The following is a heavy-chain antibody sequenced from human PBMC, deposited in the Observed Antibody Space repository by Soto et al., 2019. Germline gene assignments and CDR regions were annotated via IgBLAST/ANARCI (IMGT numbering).Heavy chain of an antibody. V-gene: IGHV1-46*01. CDR3: ARDGRAYSGSYSAFDY. D-gene: IGHD1-26*01. J-gene: IGHJ4*02. CDR1: GYTFTSYY. CDR2: INPSGGST. Sequence: ASVKVSCKASGYTFTSYYMHWVRQAPGQGLEWMGIINPSGGSTSYAQKFQGRVTMTRDTSTSTVYMELSSLRSEDTAVYYCARDGRAYSGSYSAFDYWGQGTLVTVSS.